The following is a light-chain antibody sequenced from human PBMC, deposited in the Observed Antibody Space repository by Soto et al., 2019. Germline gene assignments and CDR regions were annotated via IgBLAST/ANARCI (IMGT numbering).Light chain of an antibody. CDR2: AAS. CDR1: QGIRSG. V-gene: IGKV1-17*01. J-gene: IGKJ4*01. CDR3: LQNNTYPLT. Sequence: DIQMTQSPSSLSASVGDRVTITCRASQGIRSGLGWYQQKPGKAPKRLIDAASSLQSGVPSRFSGSGSGTEFTLTISSLQPEDFATYYCLQNNTYPLTLGGGTKVDIK.